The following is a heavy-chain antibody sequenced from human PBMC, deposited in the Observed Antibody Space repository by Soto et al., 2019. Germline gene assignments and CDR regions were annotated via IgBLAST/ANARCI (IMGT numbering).Heavy chain of an antibody. CDR3: AREGSWSYFDY. CDR2: ISYDGSNK. Sequence: PGGSLRLSCAASGFTFSSYGMHWVRQAPGKGLEWVAVISYDGSNKYYADSVKGRFTISRDNSKNTLYLQMNSLRAEDTAVYYCAREGSWSYFDYWGQGTLVTVSS. D-gene: IGHD6-13*01. V-gene: IGHV3-30*03. J-gene: IGHJ4*02. CDR1: GFTFSSYG.